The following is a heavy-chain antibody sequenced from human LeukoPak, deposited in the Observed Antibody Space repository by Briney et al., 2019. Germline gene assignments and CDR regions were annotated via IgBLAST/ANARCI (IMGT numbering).Heavy chain of an antibody. D-gene: IGHD2-21*02. Sequence: GGSLRLSCAASGFTFSSYWMHWVRQAPGKGLVWVSRINSDGSSTSYADSVKGRFTISRDNAKNTLYLQMNSLRAEDTAVYYCARVRGGKQWWGLDYWGQGTLVTVSS. J-gene: IGHJ4*02. CDR1: GFTFSSYW. V-gene: IGHV3-74*01. CDR2: INSDGSST. CDR3: ARVRGGKQWWGLDY.